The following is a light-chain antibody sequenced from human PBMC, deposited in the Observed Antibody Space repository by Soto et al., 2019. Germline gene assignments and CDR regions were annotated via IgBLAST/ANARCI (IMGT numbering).Light chain of an antibody. CDR3: QKHDGVPL. CDR2: DAS. Sequence: DIQLTQSQSSLSASVGDRVTITCQASQDISNDLNWYQQKPGKAPNLLIYDASNLETGVPSRFSGGGSGTFFSFTINSLQPEDIATYYCQKHDGVPLFGPGTKVEVK. V-gene: IGKV1-33*01. J-gene: IGKJ3*01. CDR1: QDISND.